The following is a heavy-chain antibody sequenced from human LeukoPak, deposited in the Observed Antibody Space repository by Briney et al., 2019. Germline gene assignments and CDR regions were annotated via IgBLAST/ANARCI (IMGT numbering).Heavy chain of an antibody. J-gene: IGHJ4*02. CDR2: VSKVGST. CDR1: GAPLNEYY. Sequence: SETLSLTCTVSGAPLNEYYWAWIRRPPGKGLEWIGSVSKVGSTNYSPSLKTRVTISVESSTNQFSLKLNSVTAADTAIYYCARRGVPPKLYYFESWGQGILVTASS. V-gene: IGHV4-59*08. CDR3: ARRGVPPKLYYFES. D-gene: IGHD2/OR15-2a*01.